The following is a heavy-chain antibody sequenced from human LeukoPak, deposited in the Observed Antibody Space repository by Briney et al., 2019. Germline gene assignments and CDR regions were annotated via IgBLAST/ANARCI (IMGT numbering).Heavy chain of an antibody. CDR2: IIPILGIA. J-gene: IGHJ4*02. CDR1: GGTFSSYA. V-gene: IGHV1-69*04. CDR3: ARIYCSSTSCYGVT. Sequence: SVKVSCKASGGTFSSYAISWVRQAPGQGLEWMGRIIPILGIANYAQKFQGRVTITADKSTSTAYMELSSLRSEDTAVYYCARIYCSSTSCYGVTWGQGTLVTVSS. D-gene: IGHD2-2*01.